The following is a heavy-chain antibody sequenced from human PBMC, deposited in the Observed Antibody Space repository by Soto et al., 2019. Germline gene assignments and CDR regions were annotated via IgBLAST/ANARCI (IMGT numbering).Heavy chain of an antibody. CDR1: GGTFSSYA. D-gene: IGHD2-15*01. J-gene: IGHJ5*02. CDR2: IIPIFGTA. CDR3: AREGYCSGGSCYVRSFDP. Sequence: SVKVSCKASGGTFSSYAISWVRQAPGQGLEWMGGIIPIFGTANYAQKFQGRVTITADESTSTAYMELSSLRSEDTAVYYCAREGYCSGGSCYVRSFDPWGQGTLVTVSS. V-gene: IGHV1-69*13.